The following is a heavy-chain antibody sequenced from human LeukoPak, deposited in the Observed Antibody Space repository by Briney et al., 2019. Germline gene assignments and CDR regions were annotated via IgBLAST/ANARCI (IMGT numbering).Heavy chain of an antibody. J-gene: IGHJ4*02. CDR2: IYHSGST. D-gene: IGHD3-22*01. CDR3: ARVTNYYDSSGYYLFDY. V-gene: IGHV4-34*01. Sequence: PSETLSLTCAVYGGSFSGYYWSWIRQPPGKGLEWIGEIYHSGSTNYNPSLKSRVTISVDKSKNQFSLKLSSVTAADTAVYYCARVTNYYDSSGYYLFDYWGQGTLVTVSS. CDR1: GGSFSGYY.